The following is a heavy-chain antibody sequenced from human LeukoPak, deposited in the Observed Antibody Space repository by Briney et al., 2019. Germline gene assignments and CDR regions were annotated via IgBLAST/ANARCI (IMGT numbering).Heavy chain of an antibody. CDR3: ANTPRSTTKSWLFDP. D-gene: IGHD1-7*01. CDR2: INHSGST. V-gene: IGHV4-34*01. J-gene: IGHJ5*02. Sequence: KPSETLSLTCAVYGGSFSGYYWSWIRQPPGKGLEWIGEINHSGSTNYNPSLKSRVTISVDTSKNQFSLKLSSVTAADTAVYYCANTPRSTTKSWLFDPWGQGTLVTVSS. CDR1: GGSFSGYY.